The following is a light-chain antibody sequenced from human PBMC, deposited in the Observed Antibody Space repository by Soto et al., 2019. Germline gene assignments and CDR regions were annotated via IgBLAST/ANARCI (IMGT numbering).Light chain of an antibody. CDR3: QQYTSGPYT. Sequence: DIQMNQSPSTLSASVGDRVTITCRASQSISSWLAWYQQKPGKAPKLLIYKASSLESGVPSRFSGSGSGTEFTLTISSLQSEDFAVYYCQQYTSGPYTFGQGTKVDI. CDR1: QSISSW. J-gene: IGKJ2*01. V-gene: IGKV1-5*03. CDR2: KAS.